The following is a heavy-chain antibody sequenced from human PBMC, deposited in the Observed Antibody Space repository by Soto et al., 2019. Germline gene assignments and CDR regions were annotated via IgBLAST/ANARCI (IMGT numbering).Heavy chain of an antibody. J-gene: IGHJ6*02. Sequence: QVQLQQWGAGRLKPSETLSLTCAVYVGSFSGYYWSWLRQPPGKGLEWIGEINPSGSTNYNPSLKSRGTISVDTSKNQCSLKLRSVTAADTAVEYCARERRAFAYYYYGMDVWGQGTTVTVSS. CDR3: ARERRAFAYYYYGMDV. CDR1: VGSFSGYY. CDR2: INPSGST. V-gene: IGHV4-34*01.